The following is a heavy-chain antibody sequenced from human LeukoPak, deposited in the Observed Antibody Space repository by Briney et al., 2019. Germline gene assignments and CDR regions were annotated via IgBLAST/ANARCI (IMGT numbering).Heavy chain of an antibody. D-gene: IGHD2-15*01. V-gene: IGHV3-74*01. CDR2: ISTDGYTT. CDR3: VVGGSPGY. CDR1: GFTFRDYW. J-gene: IGHJ4*02. Sequence: GGSLRLSCAASGFTFRDYWMHWVRQAPRKGLVWVSRISTDGYTTDYADFVQGRFTASRDNTKNTWFLEMNSLRAEDTAVYYCVVGGSPGYWGQGTLVTVSS.